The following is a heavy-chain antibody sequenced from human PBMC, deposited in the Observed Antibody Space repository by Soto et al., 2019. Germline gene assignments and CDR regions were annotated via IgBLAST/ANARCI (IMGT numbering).Heavy chain of an antibody. D-gene: IGHD2-2*01. CDR3: GRVSSYCSSTSCPPSFDY. CDR1: GYTFTSYA. CDR2: INAGNGNT. V-gene: IGHV1-3*01. J-gene: IGHJ4*02. Sequence: GASVKVSCKASGYTFTSYARHWVRQAPGQRLEWMGWINAGNGNTKYSQKFQGRVTITRDTSASTAYMELSSLRSEDTAVYYCGRVSSYCSSTSCPPSFDYWGQGTLVTVSS.